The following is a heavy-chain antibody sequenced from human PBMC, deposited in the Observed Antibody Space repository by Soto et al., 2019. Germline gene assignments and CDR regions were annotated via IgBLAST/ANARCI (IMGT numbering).Heavy chain of an antibody. CDR1: GGSISSGNYY. D-gene: IGHD4-17*01. Sequence: SETLSLTCTVSGGSISSGNYYWSWIRKPPGKGLEWIGFISYSGTTHYSASLRSRVSISVDTSKNQFSLDLSSVTAADTAVYYCATMGTPVTGLYYFDYWGQGTLVTSPQ. J-gene: IGHJ4*02. CDR3: ATMGTPVTGLYYFDY. V-gene: IGHV4-30-4*01. CDR2: ISYSGTT.